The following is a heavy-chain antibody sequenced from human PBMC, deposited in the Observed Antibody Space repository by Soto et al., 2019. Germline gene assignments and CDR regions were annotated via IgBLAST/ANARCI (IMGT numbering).Heavy chain of an antibody. Sequence: GGSLRLSCAASGFTFSSYAMHWVRQAPGKGLEWVAVISYDGRNKYFADFVKGRFTISRDNSKNTLYLQMNSLRAEDTAVYYCARVYYYDSSGYYYYYYYGMDVWGQGTTVTVSS. CDR1: GFTFSSYA. CDR2: ISYDGRNK. J-gene: IGHJ6*02. CDR3: ARVYYYDSSGYYYYYYYGMDV. V-gene: IGHV3-30*14. D-gene: IGHD3-22*01.